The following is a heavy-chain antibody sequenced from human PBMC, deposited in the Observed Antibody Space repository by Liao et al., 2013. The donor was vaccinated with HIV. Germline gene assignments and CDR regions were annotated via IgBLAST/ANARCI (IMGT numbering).Heavy chain of an antibody. Sequence: QVHLQASGPGLLMPSETLSLTCSVSGGSLSGYYWNWLRQPAGKGLEWMGRIYDSGKTKYNPSLKSRVSMSLDKSKNQFSLKLTSVSAADTAVYYCAREADFWTGYYTGYGCAFDFWGQGILVPVSA. CDR1: GGSLSGYY. V-gene: IGHV4-4*07. CDR2: IYDSGKT. D-gene: IGHD3/OR15-3a*01. CDR3: AREADFWTGYYTGYGCAFDF. J-gene: IGHJ4*02.